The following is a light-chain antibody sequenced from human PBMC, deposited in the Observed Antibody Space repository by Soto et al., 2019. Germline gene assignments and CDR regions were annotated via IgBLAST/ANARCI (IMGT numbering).Light chain of an antibody. J-gene: IGKJ2*01. CDR2: KAS. V-gene: IGKV1-5*03. CDR3: QQYDSYPYI. Sequence: DIQMTQSPSTLSASVGDRVTITCRASQSISSWLAWFQQKPGKAPNLLIYKASSLESGVPSRFSGSGSGTEFTLTISSLQPDDFATYYCQQYDSYPYIFGKGTKLEIK. CDR1: QSISSW.